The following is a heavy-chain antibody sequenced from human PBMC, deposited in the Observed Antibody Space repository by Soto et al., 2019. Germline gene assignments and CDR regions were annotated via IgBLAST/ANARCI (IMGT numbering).Heavy chain of an antibody. CDR2: ISYDGSNK. D-gene: IGHD6-6*01. V-gene: IGHV3-30-3*01. Sequence: PGGSLRLSCAASGFTFSSYAMHWVRQAPGKGLEWVAVISYDGSNKYYADSVKGRFTISRDNSKNTLYLQVNSLRAEDTAVYYCAREPPYSSSSFWFDPWGQGTLVTVSS. CDR1: GFTFSSYA. J-gene: IGHJ5*02. CDR3: AREPPYSSSSFWFDP.